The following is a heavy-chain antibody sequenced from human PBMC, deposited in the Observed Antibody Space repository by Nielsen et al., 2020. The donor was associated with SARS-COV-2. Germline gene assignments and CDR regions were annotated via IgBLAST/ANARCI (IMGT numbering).Heavy chain of an antibody. Sequence: GESLKISCAASGFTFSTYTMNWVRQAPGKGLEWVSYIASSDKTTYHADSVKGRFTVSRDNAKNSLYLQMSSLRDEDTAVYYCARGMYGMGSYVFDYWGQGTLVTVSS. CDR1: GFTFSTYT. CDR3: ARGMYGMGSYVFDY. V-gene: IGHV3-48*02. J-gene: IGHJ4*02. CDR2: IASSDKTT. D-gene: IGHD3-10*01.